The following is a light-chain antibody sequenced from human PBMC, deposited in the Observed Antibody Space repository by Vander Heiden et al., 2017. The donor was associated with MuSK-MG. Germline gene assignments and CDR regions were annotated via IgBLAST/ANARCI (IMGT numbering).Light chain of an antibody. CDR3: QKYNSAPRT. V-gene: IGKV1-27*01. Sequence: DLQMTQSPSSLSASVGDRVIITCRASQGISNYLAWYQQKPGKVPKLLIYAASTLQSKFPSRFSGSGSGTDFTLTISSLQPEDIATYYCQKYNSAPRTFGQGTRVEIK. CDR2: AAS. CDR1: QGISNY. J-gene: IGKJ5*01.